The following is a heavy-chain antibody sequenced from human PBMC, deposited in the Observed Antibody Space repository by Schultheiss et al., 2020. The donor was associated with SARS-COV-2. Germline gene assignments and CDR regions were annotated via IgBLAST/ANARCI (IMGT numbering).Heavy chain of an antibody. D-gene: IGHD3-10*01. CDR3: ARGRGFGEVNP. J-gene: IGHJ5*02. V-gene: IGHV4-59*08. Sequence: SETLSLTCTVSGGSISSYYWSWIRQPPGKGLEWIGYIYYSGSTYYNPSLKSRVTISVDTSKNQFSLKLSSVTAADTAVYYCARGRGFGEVNPWGQGTLVTVSS. CDR1: GGSISSYY. CDR2: IYYSGST.